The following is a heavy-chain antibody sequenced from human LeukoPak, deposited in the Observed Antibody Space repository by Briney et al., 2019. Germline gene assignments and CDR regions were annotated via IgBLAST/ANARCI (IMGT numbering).Heavy chain of an antibody. CDR3: ARATGDIAAAAHFDY. CDR2: IYYSGST. J-gene: IGHJ4*02. Sequence: SETLSLTCTVSGGSISSYYWSWIRQPPGKGLEWIGYIYYSGSTNYNPSLKSRVTISVDTSKNQFSLRLSSVTAADTAMYYCARATGDIAAAAHFDYWGQGTLVTVSS. V-gene: IGHV4-59*01. CDR1: GGSISSYY. D-gene: IGHD6-13*01.